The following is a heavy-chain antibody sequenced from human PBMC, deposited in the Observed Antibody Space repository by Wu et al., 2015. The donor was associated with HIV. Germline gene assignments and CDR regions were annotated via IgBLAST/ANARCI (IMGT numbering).Heavy chain of an antibody. V-gene: IGHV1-2*02. Sequence: QVQLLQSGAEVKKPGASVMVSCKASGYTFTDYYMYWVRQAPGQGLEWMGWINPNRGGTKYAQKFQGRVTMTGDTAVSTAYMELNSLRSDDTAVYYCARLQSLSGFYSNADYWGQGTLVTVSS. CDR2: INPNRGGT. D-gene: IGHD3-22*01. CDR3: ARLQSLSGFYSNADY. J-gene: IGHJ4*02. CDR1: GYTFTDYY.